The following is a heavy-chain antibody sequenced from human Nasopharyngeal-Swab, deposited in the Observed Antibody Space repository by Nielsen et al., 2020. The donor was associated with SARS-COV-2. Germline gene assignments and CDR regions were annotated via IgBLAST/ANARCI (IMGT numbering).Heavy chain of an antibody. CDR1: GFTFSSYA. CDR2: ISYDGSNK. CDR3: ARAPSLNSCYSCPMDV. Sequence: GESLKISCAASGFTFSSYAMHWVRQAPGKGLEWVAVISYDGSNKYYADSVKGRFTISRDNSKNTLYLQMNSLRAEDTAVYYCARAPSLNSCYSCPMDVWGKGTTVTVSS. V-gene: IGHV3-30-3*01. J-gene: IGHJ6*03. D-gene: IGHD2-15*01.